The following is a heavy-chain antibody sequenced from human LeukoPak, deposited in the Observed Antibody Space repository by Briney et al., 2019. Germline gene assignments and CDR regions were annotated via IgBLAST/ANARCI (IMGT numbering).Heavy chain of an antibody. CDR1: GFTFSSYA. D-gene: IGHD5-24*01. CDR3: AKVRTRDGYNYRYYGMDV. Sequence: GGSLRLSCAASGFTFSSYAMSWVRQAPGKGLEWVSAISGSGGSTYYADSVKGRVTISRDNSKNTLYLQMNSLRAEDTAVYYCAKVRTRDGYNYRYYGMDVWGQGTTVTVSS. J-gene: IGHJ6*02. CDR2: ISGSGGST. V-gene: IGHV3-23*01.